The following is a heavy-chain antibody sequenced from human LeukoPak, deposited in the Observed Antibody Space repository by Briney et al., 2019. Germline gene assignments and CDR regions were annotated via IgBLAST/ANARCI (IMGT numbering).Heavy chain of an antibody. Sequence: SETLSLTCAVYGGSFSGYYWSWIRQPPGKGLEWIGEINHSGSTNYNPSLKSRVTISLDTSKNQFSLNLSSVTAADTAVYYCARHPRLRPYYFDYWGQGTLVTVSS. CDR1: GGSFSGYY. V-gene: IGHV4-34*01. CDR3: ARHPRLRPYYFDY. CDR2: INHSGST. J-gene: IGHJ4*02. D-gene: IGHD4-17*01.